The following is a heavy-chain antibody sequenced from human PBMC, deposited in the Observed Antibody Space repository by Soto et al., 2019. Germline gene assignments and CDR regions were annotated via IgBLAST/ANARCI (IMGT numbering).Heavy chain of an antibody. CDR2: INPNSGGT. CDR1: GYTFTGYY. V-gene: IGHV1-2*04. Sequence: ASVKVSCKASGYTFTGYYIPWVRQAPGQGIEWMGWINPNSGGTNYAQKFQGWVTMTRDTSISTAYMELSRLRSDDTAVYYCARDEAAAGIKADYWGQGTLVTVSS. CDR3: ARDEAAAGIKADY. J-gene: IGHJ4*02. D-gene: IGHD6-13*01.